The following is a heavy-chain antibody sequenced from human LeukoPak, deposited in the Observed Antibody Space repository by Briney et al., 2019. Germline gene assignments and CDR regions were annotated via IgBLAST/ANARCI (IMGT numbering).Heavy chain of an antibody. CDR2: ISAYNGNT. V-gene: IGHV1-18*01. Sequence: ASVKVSCKASGYTFTSYGISWVRQAPGQELEWMGWISAYNGNTNYAQKLQGRVTMTTDTSTSTAYMELRSLRSDDTAVYYCARDRGPYCSSTSCYTSGFDPWGQGTLVTVSS. J-gene: IGHJ5*02. CDR3: ARDRGPYCSSTSCYTSGFDP. D-gene: IGHD2-2*02. CDR1: GYTFTSYG.